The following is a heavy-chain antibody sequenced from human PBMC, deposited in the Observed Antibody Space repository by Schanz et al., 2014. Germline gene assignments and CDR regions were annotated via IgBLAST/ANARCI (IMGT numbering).Heavy chain of an antibody. CDR1: GYTFIDYY. D-gene: IGHD4-17*01. CDR3: ARNYGGHSEESDRYGMDV. Sequence: QVQLVQSGAEVKKPGASVKVSCKASGYTFIDYYIHWVRQAPGQGLEWMGIINPSGGSTTYAQKFQGRVTMTSDTSTSTVYMELSSLRSEDTAVYYCARNYGGHSEESDRYGMDVWGQGTTVTVSS. CDR2: INPSGGST. J-gene: IGHJ6*02. V-gene: IGHV1-46*01.